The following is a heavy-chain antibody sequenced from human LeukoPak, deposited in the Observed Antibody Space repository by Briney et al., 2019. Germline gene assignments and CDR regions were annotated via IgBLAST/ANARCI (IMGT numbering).Heavy chain of an antibody. CDR3: ARGQQLASN. Sequence: ASVKVSCKASGYTFTGYYIYWVRQTPGQGLEWMGWINPNSGGTNYAQKFQGRVTMTREMSISTAYMELSRLRSDDTAVYYCARGQQLASNWGQGTLVTVSS. V-gene: IGHV1-2*02. CDR2: INPNSGGT. J-gene: IGHJ4*02. D-gene: IGHD6-13*01. CDR1: GYTFTGYY.